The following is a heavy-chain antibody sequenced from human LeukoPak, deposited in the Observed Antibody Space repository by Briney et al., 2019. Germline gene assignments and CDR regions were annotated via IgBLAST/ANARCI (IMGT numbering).Heavy chain of an antibody. Sequence: PSETLSLTCTVSGGSISSYYCSWIRQPPGKGLEWIGYIYYSGSTNYNPSLKSRVTISVDTSKNQLSLKLSSVTAADTAVYYCARGPPTSYWGQGTLVTVSS. CDR3: ARGPPTSY. CDR1: GGSISSYY. V-gene: IGHV4-59*01. J-gene: IGHJ4*02. CDR2: IYYSGST.